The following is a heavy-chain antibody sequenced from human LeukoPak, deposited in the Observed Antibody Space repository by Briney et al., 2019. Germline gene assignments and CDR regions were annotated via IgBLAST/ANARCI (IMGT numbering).Heavy chain of an antibody. J-gene: IGHJ4*02. V-gene: IGHV1-69*13. CDR3: AREAGATDY. CDR2: IIPIFGTT. Sequence: GASVKVSCKTSGGTFNSYAFSWVRQAPGQGLEWMGGIIPIFGTTNYARKFQGRVTITADESTSTAYMELSSLRSEDTAVYYCAREAGATDYWGQGTLVTVSS. D-gene: IGHD1-26*01. CDR1: GGTFNSYA.